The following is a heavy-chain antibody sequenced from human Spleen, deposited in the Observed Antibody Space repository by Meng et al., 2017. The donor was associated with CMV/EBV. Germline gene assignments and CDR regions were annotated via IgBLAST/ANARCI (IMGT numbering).Heavy chain of an antibody. J-gene: IGHJ4*02. CDR3: ARSCNGNTCPFDF. D-gene: IGHD2/OR15-2a*01. V-gene: IGHV1-69*01. Sequence: CKASEGTFRTYAVTWVRQAPGQGLEWMGRIIPIYGTTNYAQKFQGRVTITADESTGTAYMELSSLRSEDAAFYYCARSCNGNTCPFDFWGQGTLVTVSS. CDR2: IIPIYGTT. CDR1: EGTFRTYA.